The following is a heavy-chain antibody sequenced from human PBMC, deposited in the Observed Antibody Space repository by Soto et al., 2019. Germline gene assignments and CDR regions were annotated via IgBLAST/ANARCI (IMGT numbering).Heavy chain of an antibody. Sequence: SGHRLVHPTQTLTLTCTFSGFSLSTSGVGVGWIRQPPGKALEWLALIYWDDDKRYSPSLKSRLTITKDTSKNQVVLTMTNMDPVDTATYYCAHQDYSYDSSGYCIDYWGQGTLVTVFS. V-gene: IGHV2-5*02. D-gene: IGHD3-22*01. CDR3: AHQDYSYDSSGYCIDY. CDR1: GFSLSTSGVG. CDR2: IYWDDDK. J-gene: IGHJ4*02.